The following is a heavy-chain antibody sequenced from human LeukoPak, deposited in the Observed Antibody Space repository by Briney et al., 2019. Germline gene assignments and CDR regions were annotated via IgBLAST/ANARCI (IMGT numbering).Heavy chain of an antibody. V-gene: IGHV1-18*03. CDR1: GYTFTSHA. J-gene: IGHJ4*02. Sequence: GASVKVSCKASGYTFTSHAITWVRQAPGQGLEWMGWISAYNGNTNYAQKLQGRVTMTTDTSTSTAYMELRSLRSDDMAVYYCARDPATVVDYWGQGTLVTVSS. CDR2: ISAYNGNT. CDR3: ARDPATVVDY. D-gene: IGHD4-17*01.